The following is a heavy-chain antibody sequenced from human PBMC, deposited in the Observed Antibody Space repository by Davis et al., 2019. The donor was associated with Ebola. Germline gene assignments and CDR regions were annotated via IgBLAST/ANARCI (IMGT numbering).Heavy chain of an antibody. CDR3: AEGGTNNFLGAN. CDR1: GFTFSNYA. D-gene: IGHD2-8*01. V-gene: IGHV3-23*01. Sequence: PGGSLRLSCVASGFTFSNYAMSWVRHAPGGGMEWVAGISASGADIKYADSVRGRFSISRDDSKNTLYLQMDSLRAEDTAVFYCAEGGTNNFLGANWGQGTLVTVSS. CDR2: ISASGADI. J-gene: IGHJ4*02.